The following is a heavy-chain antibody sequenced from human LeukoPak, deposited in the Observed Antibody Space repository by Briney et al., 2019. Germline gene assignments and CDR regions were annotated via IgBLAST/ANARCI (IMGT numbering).Heavy chain of an antibody. V-gene: IGHV3-66*02. Sequence: GGSLRLSCAASGFTVSSHYMSWLRQAPGKGLEWVSVIYSGAGTSYADSVQGRFTISRDNSKNTLYLQMNSLRVEDTAVYYCARDRGFSSSWRLFVYWGQGTLVTVSS. CDR3: ARDRGFSSSWRLFVY. CDR1: GFTVSSHY. CDR2: IYSGAGT. J-gene: IGHJ4*02. D-gene: IGHD6-13*01.